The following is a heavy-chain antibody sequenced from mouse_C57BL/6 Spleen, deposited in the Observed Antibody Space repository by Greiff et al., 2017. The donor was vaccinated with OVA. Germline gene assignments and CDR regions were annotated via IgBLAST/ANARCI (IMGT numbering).Heavy chain of an antibody. J-gene: IGHJ2*01. V-gene: IGHV1-52*01. D-gene: IGHD1-1*01. CDR1: GYTFTSYW. Sequence: QLKQPGAELVRPGSSVKLSCKASGYTFTSYWMHWVKQRPIQGLEWIGNIDPSDSETHYNQKFKDKATLTVDKSSSTAYMQLSSLTSEDSAVYYCARSRDYYGSSYFDYWGQGTTLTVSS. CDR3: ARSRDYYGSSYFDY. CDR2: IDPSDSET.